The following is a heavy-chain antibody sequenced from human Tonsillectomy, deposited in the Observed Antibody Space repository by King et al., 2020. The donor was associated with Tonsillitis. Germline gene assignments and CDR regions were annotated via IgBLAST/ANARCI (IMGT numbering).Heavy chain of an antibody. J-gene: IGHJ4*02. D-gene: IGHD3-10*01. CDR3: ARELPPILRGFAF. CDR1: GFTFSGYW. V-gene: IGHV3-7*01. Sequence: VQLVESGGDLVQPGGSLRLSCAASGFTFSGYWMNWVRQAPGKGLEWVADISHDGSEKQYVDSVKGRFTISRDNAKNSLFLEMSSLSVEDTAIYYCARELPPILRGFAFWGQGTLVTVSS. CDR2: ISHDGSEK.